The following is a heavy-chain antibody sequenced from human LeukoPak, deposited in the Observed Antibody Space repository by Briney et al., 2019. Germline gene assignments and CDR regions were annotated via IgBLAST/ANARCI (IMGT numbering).Heavy chain of an antibody. Sequence: ASVKVSCKASGYTFTGYGISWVRQAPGQGLEWMGWISPYNGNTDYAQKLQGRVTMTTDTSTTTVYMELRSLTSDDTAVYYCARGRESWFDPWGQGTLVTVSS. J-gene: IGHJ5*02. CDR1: GYTFTGYG. CDR2: ISPYNGNT. CDR3: ARGRESWFDP. V-gene: IGHV1-18*01.